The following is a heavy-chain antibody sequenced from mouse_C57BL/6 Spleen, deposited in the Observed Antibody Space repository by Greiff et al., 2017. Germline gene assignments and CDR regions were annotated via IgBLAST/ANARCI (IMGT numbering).Heavy chain of an antibody. CDR3: ANGKGYFDV. CDR2: ISSGSSTI. D-gene: IGHD2-1*01. CDR1: GFTFSDYG. V-gene: IGHV5-17*01. J-gene: IGHJ1*03. Sequence: EVQGVESGGGLVKPGGSLKLSCAASGFTFSDYGMYWVRQAPEQGLEWVAYISSGSSTIYYADTVKGRFTISRDNAKNTLFLQMTSLRSEDTAMYYGANGKGYFDVWGTGTTVTVSS.